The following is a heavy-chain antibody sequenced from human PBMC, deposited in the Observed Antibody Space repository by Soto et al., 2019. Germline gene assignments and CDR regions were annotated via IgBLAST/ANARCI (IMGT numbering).Heavy chain of an antibody. J-gene: IGHJ6*02. CDR3: ASPRRYNWNYPTAYYYGMDV. CDR1: GYSFTSYW. CDR2: IDPSDSYT. D-gene: IGHD1-7*01. V-gene: IGHV5-10-1*01. Sequence: LKISCKGSGYSFTSYWISWVRQMPGKGLEWMGRIDPSDSYTNYSPSFQGHVTISADKSISTAYLQWSSLKASDTAMYYCASPRRYNWNYPTAYYYGMDVWGQGTTVTVSS.